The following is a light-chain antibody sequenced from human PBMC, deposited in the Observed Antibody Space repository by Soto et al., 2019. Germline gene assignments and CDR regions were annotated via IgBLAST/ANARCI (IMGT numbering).Light chain of an antibody. CDR2: EGS. CDR3: CSYACSVWV. CDR1: SSDVGSYNL. V-gene: IGLV2-23*01. J-gene: IGLJ3*02. Sequence: QSVLTQPASVSGSPGQSITISCTGTSSDVGSYNLVSWYQQHPGKATKLMIYEGSKRPSGVSNRFSGSKSGNTASLTISGLQAEDEADYYCCSYACSVWVFCGGTKLTVL.